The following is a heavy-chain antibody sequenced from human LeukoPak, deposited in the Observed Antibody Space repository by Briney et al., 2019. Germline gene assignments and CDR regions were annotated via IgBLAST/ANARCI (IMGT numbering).Heavy chain of an antibody. D-gene: IGHD2-15*01. CDR3: AKGPNTASYCSGGSCYSTPSDY. V-gene: IGHV3-23*01. CDR2: ISGSGGST. J-gene: IGHJ4*02. CDR1: GFTFSSFA. Sequence: GGSLRLSCAASGFTFSSFAMSWVRQALGKGLEWVSVISGSGGSTYYADSVKGRFTISTDNSKNSLYLQMNSLRVEDTAVYYCAKGPNTASYCSGGSCYSTPSDYWGQGTLVTVSS.